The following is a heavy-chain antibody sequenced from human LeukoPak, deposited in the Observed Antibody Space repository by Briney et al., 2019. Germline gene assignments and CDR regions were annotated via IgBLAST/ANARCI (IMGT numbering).Heavy chain of an antibody. CDR3: ASHMTTVTPLGY. CDR1: GFSFSTYS. Sequence: GGSLRLSCAASGFSFSTYSMNWVRQAPGKGLEWVSVIYSGGSTYYADSVKGRFTISRDNSKNTLYLQMNSLRAEDTAVYYCASHMTTVTPLGYWGQGTLVTVSS. CDR2: IYSGGST. D-gene: IGHD4-17*01. J-gene: IGHJ4*02. V-gene: IGHV3-53*01.